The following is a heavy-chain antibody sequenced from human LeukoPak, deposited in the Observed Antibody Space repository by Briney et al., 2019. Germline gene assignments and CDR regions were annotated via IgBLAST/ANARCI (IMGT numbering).Heavy chain of an antibody. CDR2: INPNSGGT. CDR1: GYTFTGYY. J-gene: IGHJ4*02. V-gene: IGHV1-2*06. D-gene: IGHD3-22*01. Sequence: ASVKVSCKASGYTFTGYYMHWVRQAPGQGLEWMGRINPNSGGTNYAQKFRGRVTMTRDTSISTAYMELSRLRSDDTAVYYCARGYHYYDSSGPYLDYWGQGTLVTVSS. CDR3: ARGYHYYDSSGPYLDY.